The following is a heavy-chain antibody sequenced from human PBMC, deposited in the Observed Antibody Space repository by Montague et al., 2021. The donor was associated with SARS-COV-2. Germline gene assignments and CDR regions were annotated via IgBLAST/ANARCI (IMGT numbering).Heavy chain of an antibody. CDR1: GDSVGVEDAR. V-gene: IGHV6-1*01. CDR2: RYYRSEWYN. CDR3: ARDDPYCTNGVCYTGNWFDP. D-gene: IGHD2-8*01. J-gene: IGHJ5*02. Sequence: CAISGDSVGVEDARCRWEEQTPARQLEWQVRRYYRSEWYNDYAVSVKSRITINPDTSKNQFSLQLNSVTPEDTAVYYCARDDPYCTNGVCYTGNWFDPWGQGTLVTVSS.